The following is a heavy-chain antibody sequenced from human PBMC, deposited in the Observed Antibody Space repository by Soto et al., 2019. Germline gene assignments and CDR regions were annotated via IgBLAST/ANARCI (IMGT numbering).Heavy chain of an antibody. Sequence: ASVKVSCKAAGYTFTGYYKHWVRQDPGQGLEGMGWINPNSGGTNYEQTFQGWGTMTRDTSISTAYMELSRLRSDDTAVYYCARDPRQEWLSSPATYYYYGMDVWGQGTTVTVSS. V-gene: IGHV1-2*04. CDR3: ARDPRQEWLSSPATYYYYGMDV. D-gene: IGHD3-3*01. J-gene: IGHJ6*02. CDR1: GYTFTGYY. CDR2: INPNSGGT.